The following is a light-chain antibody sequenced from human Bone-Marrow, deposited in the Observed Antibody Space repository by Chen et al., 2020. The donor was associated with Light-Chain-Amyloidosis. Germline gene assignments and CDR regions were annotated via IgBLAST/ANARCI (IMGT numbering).Light chain of an antibody. J-gene: IGKJ2*01. CDR2: WAS. CDR3: QQYYNTPYT. Sequence: DIVMTQSPDSLAVSLCERATINCKSSQNLLYSSNNKNYLAWYQQKSGQPPKLLIYWASARESGVADRFSGGGSGTDFTLTISTLQAEDVAVYYCQQYYNTPYTVGQGTKLEIK. V-gene: IGKV4-1*01. CDR1: QNLLYSSNNKNY.